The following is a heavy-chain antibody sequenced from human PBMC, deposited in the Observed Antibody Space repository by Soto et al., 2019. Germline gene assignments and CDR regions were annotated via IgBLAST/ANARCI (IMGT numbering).Heavy chain of an antibody. V-gene: IGHV1-18*01. J-gene: IGHJ4*02. Sequence: QIHLVQSGPEVRKPGASVKLSCKTSGYTFITYGLTWVRQAPGEGLEWMGWINPYSGNTAFAEKSQDRITVTTDTSTDTAYMELEDLDSDDTAVYYCAKNAVSGDYASHLDYWGQGTLVAVST. D-gene: IGHD4-17*01. CDR2: INPYSGNT. CDR3: AKNAVSGDYASHLDY. CDR1: GYTFITYG.